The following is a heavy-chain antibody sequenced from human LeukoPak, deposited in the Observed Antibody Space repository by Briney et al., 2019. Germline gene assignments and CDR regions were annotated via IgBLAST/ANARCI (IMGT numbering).Heavy chain of an antibody. CDR1: GFTFDDYA. D-gene: IGHD3-22*01. CDR2: ISWNSGSI. V-gene: IGHV3-9*01. Sequence: GGSLRLSCAASGFTFDDYAMHWVRQAPGKGLEWVSGISWNSGSIGYADSVKGRFTISRDNSKNTLYLQMNSLRAEDTAVYYCAKLGDSTAYSISDYWGQGTLVTVSS. J-gene: IGHJ4*02. CDR3: AKLGDSTAYSISDY.